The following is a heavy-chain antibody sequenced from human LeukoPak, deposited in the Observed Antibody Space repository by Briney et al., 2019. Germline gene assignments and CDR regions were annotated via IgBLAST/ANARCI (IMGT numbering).Heavy chain of an antibody. CDR1: GGSINNYY. V-gene: IGHV4-59*12. CDR2: IYYTGST. J-gene: IGHJ6*02. Sequence: PSETLSLTCTVSGGSINNYYWSWVRQPPGAGLEWLAYIYYTGSTNYNPSLKTRLTISVDTSKNQFSLKLSSVTAADTAVYYCARECPTTDGMDVWGQGTTVTVSS. CDR3: ARECPTTDGMDV. D-gene: IGHD4-17*01.